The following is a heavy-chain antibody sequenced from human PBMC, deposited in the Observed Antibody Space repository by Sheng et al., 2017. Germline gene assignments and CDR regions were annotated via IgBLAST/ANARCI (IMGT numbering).Heavy chain of an antibody. CDR3: AKGXDIATPWSAFDI. D-gene: IGHD5-12*01. J-gene: IGHJ3*02. V-gene: IGHV4-38-2*02. CDR1: GYSINNDYY. CDR2: IHHSGNT. Sequence: QVQLQESGPGLVKPSETLSLNCIVSGYSINNDYYWGWIRQPPGKGLEWIGNIHHSGNTYYNASLKSRVTISVDTSKNQFSLKLTSVTAADTAVYYCAKGXDIATPWSAFDIWGQGRMV.